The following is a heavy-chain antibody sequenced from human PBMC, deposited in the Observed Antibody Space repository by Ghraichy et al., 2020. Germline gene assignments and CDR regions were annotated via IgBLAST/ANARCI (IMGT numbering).Heavy chain of an antibody. CDR2: TYYRSKWYN. CDR1: GDSVSSNSAA. Sequence: SQTLSLTCAISGDSVSSNSAAWNWIRQSPSRGLEWLGRTYYRSKWYNDYAVSVKSRITINPDTSKNQFSLQLNSVTPEDTAVYYCARDPGYCSSTSCYRRTLLNWFDPWGQGTLVTVSS. D-gene: IGHD2-2*02. CDR3: ARDPGYCSSTSCYRRTLLNWFDP. J-gene: IGHJ5*02. V-gene: IGHV6-1*01.